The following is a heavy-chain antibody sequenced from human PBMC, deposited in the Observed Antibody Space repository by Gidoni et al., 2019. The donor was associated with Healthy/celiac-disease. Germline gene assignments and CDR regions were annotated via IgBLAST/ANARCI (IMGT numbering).Heavy chain of an antibody. J-gene: IGHJ6*02. Sequence: QVQLQESGPGLVKPSETLSLTCPVAGGSISSYYGSWIRQPAGKGLEWIGRIYPSGGTNYNPSLKSRVTMSVDTSKTQFSLKLSSVTAADTAVYYCAREEATMVRGVISYYYYGMDVWGQGTTVTVSS. CDR3: AREEATMVRGVISYYYYGMDV. CDR1: GGSISSYY. CDR2: IYPSGGT. D-gene: IGHD3-10*01. V-gene: IGHV4-4*07.